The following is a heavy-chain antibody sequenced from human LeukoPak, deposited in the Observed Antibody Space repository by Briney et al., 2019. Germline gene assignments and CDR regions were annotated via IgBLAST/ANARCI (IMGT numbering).Heavy chain of an antibody. Sequence: GASVKVSCKASGGTFTTYGISWVRQAPGQGLEWMGWISAYNGNTNYAQKIQGRVTMTTDTSTSTAYMELRSLRSDDTAVYYCARATYSSSWYEPYGDYYYYYMDVWGKGTTVTVSS. CDR1: GGTFTTYG. CDR2: ISAYNGNT. J-gene: IGHJ6*03. CDR3: ARATYSSSWYEPYGDYYYYYMDV. V-gene: IGHV1-18*01. D-gene: IGHD6-13*01.